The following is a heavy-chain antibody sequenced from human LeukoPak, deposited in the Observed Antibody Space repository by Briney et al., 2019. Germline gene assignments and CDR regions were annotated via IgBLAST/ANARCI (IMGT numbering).Heavy chain of an antibody. Sequence: PGGSLRLSCAASGFTFSDYAITWVRQAPGKGLKWVSHISGNGGSTSYAASVKGRFTVSRDNSKNMLYLQMNSLRVDDTAVYYCAKVRPFTPIAVVPEYFDYWGQGTLVAVSS. CDR1: GFTFSDYA. J-gene: IGHJ4*02. CDR2: ISGNGGST. CDR3: AKVRPFTPIAVVPEYFDY. D-gene: IGHD3-22*01. V-gene: IGHV3-23*01.